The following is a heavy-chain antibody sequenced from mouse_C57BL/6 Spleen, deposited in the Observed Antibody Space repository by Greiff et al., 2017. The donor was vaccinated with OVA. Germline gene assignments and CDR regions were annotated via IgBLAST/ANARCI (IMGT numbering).Heavy chain of an antibody. CDR2: INPSTGGT. J-gene: IGHJ2*01. CDR3: ASMSYYGSSSRHFDY. D-gene: IGHD1-1*01. Sequence: EVMLVESGPELVKPGASVKISCKASGYSFTGYYMNWVKQSPEKSLEWIGEINPSTGGTTYNQKFKAKATLTVDKSSSTAYMQLKSLTSEDSAVYYCASMSYYGSSSRHFDYWGQGTTLTVSS. CDR1: GYSFTGYY. V-gene: IGHV1-42*01.